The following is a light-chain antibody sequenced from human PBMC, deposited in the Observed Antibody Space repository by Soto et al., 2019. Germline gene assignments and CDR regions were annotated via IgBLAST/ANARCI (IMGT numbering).Light chain of an antibody. Sequence: QSVLTQPPSASGTPGQRVTISCSGSTSNIGRNTVNWYQKLPGTAPRLLIYSDTQRHSGVPDRFSCSKSGTSASLAISGLQSEDEAEYDCASWEDSLNGPMVFGGGTKLTVL. V-gene: IGLV1-44*01. CDR2: SDT. CDR1: TSNIGRNT. J-gene: IGLJ3*02. CDR3: ASWEDSLNGPMV.